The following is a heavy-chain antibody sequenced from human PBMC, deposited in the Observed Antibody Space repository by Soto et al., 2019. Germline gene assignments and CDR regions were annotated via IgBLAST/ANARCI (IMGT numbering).Heavy chain of an antibody. CDR3: AKYREGAKASPFDC. V-gene: IGHV3-23*01. J-gene: IGHJ4*02. D-gene: IGHD1-26*01. CDR2: IAYSGSST. CDR1: GFTFSSYA. Sequence: EVQLLESGGDLVQPGGSLRLSCAASGFTFSSYAMSWVRQAPGKGLEWVSAIAYSGSSTFYAESVRGRFTISRDNSGNTVYLQMNSLRADDTAIYHCAKYREGAKASPFDCWGQGTLVTVSS.